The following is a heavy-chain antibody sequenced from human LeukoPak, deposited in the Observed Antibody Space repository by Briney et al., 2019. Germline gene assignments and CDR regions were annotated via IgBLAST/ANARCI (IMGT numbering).Heavy chain of an antibody. J-gene: IGHJ1*01. V-gene: IGHV3-15*01. D-gene: IGHD6-19*01. CDR2: IQAKGNGETT. Sequence: PGGSLRLSCVASGFAFSSAWMNWVRQGPGKGLEWVGRIQAKGNGETTDYAAPVKGRFTISRDNSKNTLYLQMNSLRAEDTAVYYCAKQQWPESEYFQHWGQGTLVTVSS. CDR3: AKQQWPESEYFQH. CDR1: GFAFSSAW.